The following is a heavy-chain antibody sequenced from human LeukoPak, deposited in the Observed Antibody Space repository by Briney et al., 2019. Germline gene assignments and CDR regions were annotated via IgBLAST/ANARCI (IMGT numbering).Heavy chain of an antibody. CDR3: ARAWGYGGKSRGYYYYYTAL. CDR1: GDSISSYY. V-gene: IGHV4-4*07. Sequence: SETLSLTCTVSGDSISSYYLNWIRQPAGKGLEWIGRIHSSGSTNYNPSLKSLVTMSLDTSKNQFSLKLSSVTAADTAVYRRARAWGYGGKSRGYYYYYTALWGKATTVTVSS. J-gene: IGHJ6*03. D-gene: IGHD4-23*01. CDR2: IHSSGST.